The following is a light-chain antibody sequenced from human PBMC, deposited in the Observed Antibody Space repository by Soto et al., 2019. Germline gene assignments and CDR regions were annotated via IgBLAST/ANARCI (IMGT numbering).Light chain of an antibody. CDR1: QSVNSN. CDR3: QQYNNWPPLT. J-gene: IGKJ1*01. V-gene: IGKV3-15*01. CDR2: GAS. Sequence: EIVMTQSPATLSVSPGERATLSCRASQSVNSNLAWYQQKFGQAPRLLIYGASTRATGIPARFSGSGSGTELTLTISSLQSEDFAVYYCQQYNNWPPLTFGQGTKVEVK.